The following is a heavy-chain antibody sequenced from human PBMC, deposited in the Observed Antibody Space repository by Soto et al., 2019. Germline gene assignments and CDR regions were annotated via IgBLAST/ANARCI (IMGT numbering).Heavy chain of an antibody. D-gene: IGHD6-19*01. CDR2: INHSGST. CDR3: ARGRKQLPFDY. J-gene: IGHJ4*02. V-gene: IGHV4-34*01. CDR1: GGSFSGYY. Sequence: QVQLQQWGAGLLKPSETLSLTCAVYGGSFSGYYWSWIRQPPGKGLEWIGEINHSGSTNYNPSLKSRVTISVDTSKNQFSLKLSSVTAADTAVYYCARGRKQLPFDYWGPGTLVTVSS.